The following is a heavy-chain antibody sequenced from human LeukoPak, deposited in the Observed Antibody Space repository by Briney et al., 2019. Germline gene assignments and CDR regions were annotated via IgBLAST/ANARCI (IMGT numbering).Heavy chain of an antibody. V-gene: IGHV3-30*03. CDR3: ARVRSITMVRGAIGL. D-gene: IGHD3-10*01. J-gene: IGHJ4*02. CDR2: ISYDGSNK. CDR1: GFTFSSYG. Sequence: GGSLRLSCAACGFTFSSYGMHGVRQATGKGLEGVAVISYDGSNKYYADSVKGRFTISRDTSKNTLYLQMNSLRAEDTAVYYCARVRSITMVRGAIGLWGQGTLVTVSS.